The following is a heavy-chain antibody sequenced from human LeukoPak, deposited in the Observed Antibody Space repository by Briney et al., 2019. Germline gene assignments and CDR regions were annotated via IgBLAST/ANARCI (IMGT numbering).Heavy chain of an antibody. D-gene: IGHD4-23*01. J-gene: IGHJ4*02. Sequence: ASVKVSCKSSGYTFTGYYMHWVRQAPGQGLEWMGWINPHSGGTNFAQKLQGRVTMTTDTSTSTAYMGLRSLRSDDTAMYYCARRLWYGGNSHSDYWGQGTLVTVSS. CDR3: ARRLWYGGNSHSDY. V-gene: IGHV1-2*02. CDR1: GYTFTGYY. CDR2: INPHSGGT.